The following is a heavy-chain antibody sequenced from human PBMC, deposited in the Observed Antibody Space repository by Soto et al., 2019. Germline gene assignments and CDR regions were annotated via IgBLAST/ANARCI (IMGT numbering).Heavy chain of an antibody. CDR1: GFTFSNYW. V-gene: IGHV3-7*03. CDR2: IKQDGSEK. CDR3: ARRTAGTTIHFYSMEV. J-gene: IGHJ6*02. D-gene: IGHD6-25*01. Sequence: EVQLVESGGGLVQPGGSLRLSCEASGFTFSNYWMSWVRQAPGKGLEWVANIKQDGSEKYYVDSVKGRFTISRDNAKNSLYVKMNPLRAEDTAVYYCARRTAGTTIHFYSMEVWGQGTTVTVSS.